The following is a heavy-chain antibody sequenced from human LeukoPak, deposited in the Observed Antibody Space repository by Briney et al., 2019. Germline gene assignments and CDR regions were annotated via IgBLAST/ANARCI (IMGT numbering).Heavy chain of an antibody. D-gene: IGHD1-1*01. V-gene: IGHV3-21*01. CDR1: GSTFSSYS. CDR3: ARERGTTGTTIDY. Sequence: KPGGSLRLSCAASGSTFSSYSMNWVRQAPGKGLEWVSSISSSSSYIYYADSVKGRFTISRDNAKNSLYLQMNSLRAEDTAVYYCARERGTTGTTIDYWGQGTLVTVSS. J-gene: IGHJ4*02. CDR2: ISSSSSYI.